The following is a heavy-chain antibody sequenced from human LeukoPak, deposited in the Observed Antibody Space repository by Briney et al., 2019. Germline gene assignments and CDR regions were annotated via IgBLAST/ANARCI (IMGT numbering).Heavy chain of an antibody. CDR3: ARDYIVVVPAAIGDAFDI. V-gene: IGHV3-30-3*01. Sequence: GRSLRLSCAASGFTFSSYAMHWVRQAPGKGLEWVAVISYDGSNKYYADSVKGRFTISRDNSKNTLYLQMNSLRAEDTAVYYCARDYIVVVPAAIGDAFDIWGQGTMVTVSS. J-gene: IGHJ3*02. D-gene: IGHD2-2*02. CDR1: GFTFSSYA. CDR2: ISYDGSNK.